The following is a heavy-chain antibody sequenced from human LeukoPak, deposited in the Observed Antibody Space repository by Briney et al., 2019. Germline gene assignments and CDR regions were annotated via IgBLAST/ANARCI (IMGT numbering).Heavy chain of an antibody. J-gene: IGHJ5*02. Sequence: SETLSLTCTVSGSSISSYYWSWIRQPPGKGLEWIGYIYYSGSTNYNPSLKSRVTISVDTSKNQFSLKLSSVTAADTAVYYCARLTIASYYYGSGSTNWFDPWGQGTLVTVSS. D-gene: IGHD3-10*01. CDR3: ARLTIASYYYGSGSTNWFDP. V-gene: IGHV4-59*08. CDR2: IYYSGST. CDR1: GSSISSYY.